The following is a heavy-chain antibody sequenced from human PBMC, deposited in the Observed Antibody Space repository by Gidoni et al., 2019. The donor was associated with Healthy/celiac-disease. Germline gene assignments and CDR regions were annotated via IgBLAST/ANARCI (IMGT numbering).Heavy chain of an antibody. D-gene: IGHD3-10*01. V-gene: IGHV3-23*01. J-gene: IGHJ4*02. Sequence: EVQLLESGGGLVQPGGSLRLSCAASGFTFSSYAMSWVRQAPGKGLEWVSGISGSGGSTYYADAVKGRFTSSRDNSKNTLYLRMNSLRAEDTAVYYCAKDGNWELPFATEDYWGQGTLVTVSS. CDR1: GFTFSSYA. CDR3: AKDGNWELPFATEDY. CDR2: ISGSGGST.